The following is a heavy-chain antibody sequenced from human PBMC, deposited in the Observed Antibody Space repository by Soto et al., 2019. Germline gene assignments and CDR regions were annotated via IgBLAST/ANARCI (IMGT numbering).Heavy chain of an antibody. Sequence: GGSLRLSCAASGFTFSSYAMHWVRQAPGKGLEWVAVISYDGSNKYYADSVKGRFTISRDNSKNTLYLQMNSLRAEDTAVYYCARDTDPSYYYDSSGSFDYWGQGTLVTVSS. CDR2: ISYDGSNK. V-gene: IGHV3-30-3*01. CDR3: ARDTDPSYYYDSSGSFDY. D-gene: IGHD3-22*01. CDR1: GFTFSSYA. J-gene: IGHJ4*02.